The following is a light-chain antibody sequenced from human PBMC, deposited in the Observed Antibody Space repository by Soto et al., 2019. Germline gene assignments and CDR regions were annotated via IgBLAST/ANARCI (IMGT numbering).Light chain of an antibody. CDR2: DAS. J-gene: IGKJ1*01. CDR3: HQYNSYWT. Sequence: DIQLTQTPSFLSASVGDRVTIPFRASQDISSSLAWYQQKPGKAPKLLIYDASTLQTGVPSRFSGSGSGTEFTLSISSLQPDDFATYYCHQYNSYWTFGQGTKVDIK. CDR1: QDISSS. V-gene: IGKV1-9*01.